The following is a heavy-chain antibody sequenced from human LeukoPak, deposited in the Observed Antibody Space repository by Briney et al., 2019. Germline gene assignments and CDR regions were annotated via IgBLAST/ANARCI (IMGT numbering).Heavy chain of an antibody. CDR3: AREYTSGHYRTFDY. D-gene: IGHD6-19*01. CDR1: GFTFSSYA. CDR2: ISYDGNNT. Sequence: GGSLRLSCAASGFTFSSYAMSWVRQAPGKGLEWVSLISYDGNNTYYADSVRGRFSISRDNSKNTLYLQMNSLRFDDTALYYCAREYTSGHYRTFDYWGQGTLVTVSA. V-gene: IGHV3-30-3*01. J-gene: IGHJ4*02.